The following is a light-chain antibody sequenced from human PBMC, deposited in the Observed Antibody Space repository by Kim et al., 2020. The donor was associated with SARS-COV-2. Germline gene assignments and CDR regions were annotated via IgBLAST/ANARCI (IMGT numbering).Light chain of an antibody. CDR3: QQRSNWPRT. J-gene: IGKJ1*01. Sequence: EVVLTQSPATLSLSPGERATLSCRASQSVNSFLAWYQQKPGQAPKVLIYDASKRVTGIPARFSGSGSGTDFTLTISSLEPEDFAVYYCQQRSNWPRTFGQGTKVDIK. V-gene: IGKV3-11*01. CDR2: DAS. CDR1: QSVNSF.